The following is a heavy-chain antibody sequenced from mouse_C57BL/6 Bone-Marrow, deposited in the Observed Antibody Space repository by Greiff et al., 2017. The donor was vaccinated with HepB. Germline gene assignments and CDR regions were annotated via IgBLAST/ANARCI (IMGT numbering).Heavy chain of an antibody. CDR1: GFSLTSYG. D-gene: IGHD2-12*01. V-gene: IGHV2-2*01. CDR2: IGSGGST. J-gene: IGHJ4*01. CDR3: AAAYYRECYAMDY. Sequence: QVQLKESGPGLVQPSQSLSITCTVSGFSLTSYGVHWVRQSPGKGLEWLGVIGSGGSTDYNAAFISRLSISKDNSNSQVFFKMNSLQAEDTAIYYCAAAYYRECYAMDYWGQGTAVTVSS.